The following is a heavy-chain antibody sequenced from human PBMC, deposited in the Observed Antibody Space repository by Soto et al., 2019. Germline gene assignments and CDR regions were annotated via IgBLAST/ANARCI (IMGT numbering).Heavy chain of an antibody. V-gene: IGHV4-31*03. CDR2: IYYSGST. CDR3: ARVMEYYYGSGAEP. J-gene: IGHJ5*02. Sequence: QVQLQESGPGLVKPSQTLSLTCTVSGGSISSGGYYWSWIRQHPGKGLEWIGYIYYSGSTYYNPSLLSRVTISVDTSKNEFSLKLGSVTAADTGVYYCARVMEYYYGSGAEPWGQGTLVTVSS. D-gene: IGHD3-10*01. CDR1: GGSISSGGYY.